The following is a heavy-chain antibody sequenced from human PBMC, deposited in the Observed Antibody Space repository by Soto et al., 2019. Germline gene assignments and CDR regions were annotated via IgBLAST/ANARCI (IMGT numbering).Heavy chain of an antibody. CDR1: GFTFSSYA. Sequence: GGSLRLSCAASGFTFSSYAMSWVRQAPGKGLEWVSAISGSGGSTYYADSVKGRFTISRDNSKNTLYLQMNSLRAEDTAVYYCAKGIQYYYDSSGYRSSFDYWGQGTLVTVSS. CDR2: ISGSGGST. CDR3: AKGIQYYYDSSGYRSSFDY. J-gene: IGHJ4*02. D-gene: IGHD3-22*01. V-gene: IGHV3-23*01.